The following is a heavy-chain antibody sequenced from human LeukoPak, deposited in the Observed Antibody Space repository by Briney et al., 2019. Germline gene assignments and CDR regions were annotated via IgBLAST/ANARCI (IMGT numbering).Heavy chain of an antibody. V-gene: IGHV5-51*01. CDR2: IYPGDSDT. Sequence: GESLKISCKGSGYSFTSYWIGWVRQMPGKGLEWMGIIYPGDSDTRYSPSFQGQVTISADKSISTAYLQWSSLKASDTAIYYCARRWGGYCTNGVCPYYYYMDVWGKGTTVTVSS. CDR1: GYSFTSYW. J-gene: IGHJ6*03. D-gene: IGHD2-8*01. CDR3: ARRWGGYCTNGVCPYYYYMDV.